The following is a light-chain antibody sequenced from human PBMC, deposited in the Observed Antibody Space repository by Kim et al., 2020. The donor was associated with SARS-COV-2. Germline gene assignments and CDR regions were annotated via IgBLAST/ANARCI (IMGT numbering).Light chain of an antibody. Sequence: QSVLTQSHSVSGAPGQRVTISCTGSTSNIGAGYEVHWYQQLPGTAPKLLIYGNTNRPSGVPDRFSASKSGTSASLAITGLQADDEADYYCQSFDSILSGSLFGGGTQLTVL. J-gene: IGLJ2*01. CDR2: GNT. V-gene: IGLV1-40*01. CDR1: TSNIGAGYE. CDR3: QSFDSILSGSL.